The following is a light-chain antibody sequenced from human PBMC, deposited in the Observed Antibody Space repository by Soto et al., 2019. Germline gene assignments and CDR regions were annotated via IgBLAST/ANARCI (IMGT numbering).Light chain of an antibody. CDR2: EAS. CDR1: QSIDTH. CDR3: QQTYCPPAT. Sequence: DIRMTQSPSSLSASVGDRVTIACRASQSIDTHLNWYQQHPGKAPNALIYEASNLQSGVPSRFSGSGSGTDFTLTISSLQPDDSATYYCQQTYCPPATFGQGTKVDIK. J-gene: IGKJ1*01. V-gene: IGKV1-39*01.